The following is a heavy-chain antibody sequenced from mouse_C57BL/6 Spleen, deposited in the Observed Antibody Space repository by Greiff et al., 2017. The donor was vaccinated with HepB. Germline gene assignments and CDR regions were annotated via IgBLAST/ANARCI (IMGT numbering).Heavy chain of an antibody. J-gene: IGHJ1*03. CDR1: GYSFTGYY. Sequence: EVKLMESGPELVKPGASVKISCKASGYSFTGYYMNWVKQSPEKSLEWIGEINPSTGGTTYNQKFKAKATLTVDKSSSTAYMQLKSLTSEDSAVYYCARKEGPYWYFDVWGTGTTVTVSS. V-gene: IGHV1-42*01. CDR2: INPSTGGT. CDR3: ARKEGPYWYFDV.